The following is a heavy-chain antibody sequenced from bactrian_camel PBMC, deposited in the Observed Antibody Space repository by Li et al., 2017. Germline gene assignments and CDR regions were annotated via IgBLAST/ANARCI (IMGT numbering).Heavy chain of an antibody. CDR2: ISTDGST. J-gene: IGHJ6*01. CDR3: AKSTTYWPIFDY. D-gene: IGHD1*01. V-gene: IGHV3S55*01. CDR1: GLTLDNSD. Sequence: HVQLVESGGGSVQAGESLRLSCTASGLTLDNSDMGWYRQAHGNECELVSAISTDGSTYYSDAVKGRFTISRDNAKNTVYLQLNSLKTEDMAMYYCAKSTTYWPIFDYWGQGTQVTVS.